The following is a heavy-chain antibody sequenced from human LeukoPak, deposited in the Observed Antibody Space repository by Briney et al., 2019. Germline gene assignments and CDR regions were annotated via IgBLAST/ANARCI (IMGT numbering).Heavy chain of an antibody. CDR3: ARTQTYGDYDY. D-gene: IGHD4-17*01. Sequence: SVKVSCKASGGTFSSYAISWVRQAPLHGLEWMGGIIPIFGTANYAQKFQGRVTITADESTSTAYMELSSLRSEDTAVYYCARTQTYGDYDYWGQGTLVTVSS. CDR1: GGTFSSYA. V-gene: IGHV1-69*01. CDR2: IIPIFGTA. J-gene: IGHJ4*02.